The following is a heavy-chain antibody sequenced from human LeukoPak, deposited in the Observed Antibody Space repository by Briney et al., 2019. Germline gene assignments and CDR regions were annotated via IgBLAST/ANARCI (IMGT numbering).Heavy chain of an antibody. V-gene: IGHV3-11*01. CDR3: ARDNLYDSSGYHPHFDY. D-gene: IGHD3-22*01. Sequence: SGGSLRLSCAASGFTFSDYYMSWIRQAPGKGLEWVSYISSSGSTIYYADSVKGRFTISRDNAKNSLYLQMNSLRAEDTAVYYCARDNLYDSSGYHPHFDYWGQGTLVTVSS. CDR1: GFTFSDYY. CDR2: ISSSGSTI. J-gene: IGHJ4*02.